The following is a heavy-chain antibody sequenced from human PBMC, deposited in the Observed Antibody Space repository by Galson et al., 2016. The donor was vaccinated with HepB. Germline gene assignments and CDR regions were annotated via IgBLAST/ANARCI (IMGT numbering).Heavy chain of an antibody. Sequence: SETLSLTCSVSGGSITTKGYFWGWIRQPPGKEMEWIGSVYYSGGTYYNPSLQSRLSMSIDASKNDFSLNLRSLTAADTAVYYCARGGGTTFHWFDPWGQGILVIVSS. D-gene: IGHD1-7*01. CDR1: GGSITTKGYF. V-gene: IGHV4-39*02. CDR2: VYYSGGT. CDR3: ARGGGTTFHWFDP. J-gene: IGHJ5*02.